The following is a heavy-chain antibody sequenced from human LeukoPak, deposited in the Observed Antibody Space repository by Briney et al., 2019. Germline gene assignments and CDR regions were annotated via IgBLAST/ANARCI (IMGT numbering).Heavy chain of an antibody. CDR2: IIPIFGTA. V-gene: IGHV1-69*13. CDR3: ARRLVVVAASIPEGFDY. J-gene: IGHJ4*02. Sequence: SVKVSCKASGGTFSSYAISWVRQAPGQGLEWMGGIIPIFGTANYAQKFQGRVTITADESTSTAYMELSSLRSEDTAVYYCARRLVVVAASIPEGFDYWGQGTLVTVSS. CDR1: GGTFSSYA. D-gene: IGHD2-15*01.